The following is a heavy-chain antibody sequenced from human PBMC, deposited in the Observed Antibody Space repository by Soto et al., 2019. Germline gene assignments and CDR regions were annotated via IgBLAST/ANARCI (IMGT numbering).Heavy chain of an antibody. CDR2: TYFRSKWYN. Sequence: SQTLSLTCAISGDSVSSNTASWNWIRQSPSRGLEWLGRTYFRSKWYNDYAVSVKSRIIINPDTSNNQFSLQLNSVTPENTAVYFCAKGDNLGPKTGYAFDPWGQGIMVTVSS. V-gene: IGHV6-1*01. D-gene: IGHD5-12*01. CDR3: AKGDNLGPKTGYAFDP. J-gene: IGHJ5*02. CDR1: GDSVSSNTAS.